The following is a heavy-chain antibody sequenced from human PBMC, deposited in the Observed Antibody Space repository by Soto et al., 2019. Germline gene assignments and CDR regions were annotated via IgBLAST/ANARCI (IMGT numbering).Heavy chain of an antibody. Sequence: GASVKVSCKASGYTFTSYAMHWVRQAPGQRLEWMGWINAGNGNTKYSQKFQGRVTITRDTSASTAYMELSSLRSEDTAVYYCAGGNGRYCSGGSCHHDAFDIWGQGTMVTVSS. CDR3: AGGNGRYCSGGSCHHDAFDI. J-gene: IGHJ3*02. D-gene: IGHD2-15*01. CDR1: GYTFTSYA. CDR2: INAGNGNT. V-gene: IGHV1-3*01.